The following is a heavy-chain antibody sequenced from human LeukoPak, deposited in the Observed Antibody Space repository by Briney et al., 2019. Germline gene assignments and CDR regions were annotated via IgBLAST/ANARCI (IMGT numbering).Heavy chain of an antibody. Sequence: PGGSLRLSCAASGFTFSDYYMSWIRQAPGKGLEWVSYISSSGSTIYYADSVKGRFTISRDNAKNSLYLQMNSLRAEDTAVYYCARAGAVAGKKYYYYYMDVWGKGTTVTVSS. J-gene: IGHJ6*03. CDR2: ISSSGSTI. CDR3: ARAGAVAGKKYYYYYMDV. D-gene: IGHD6-19*01. CDR1: GFTFSDYY. V-gene: IGHV3-11*01.